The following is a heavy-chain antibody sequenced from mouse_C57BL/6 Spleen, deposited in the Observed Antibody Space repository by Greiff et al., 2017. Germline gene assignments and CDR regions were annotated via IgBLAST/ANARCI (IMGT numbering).Heavy chain of an antibody. CDR1: GYTFTSYW. CDR3: ARSSSGYRSYFDD. Sequence: QVQLQQPGAELVKPGASVKLSCKASGYTFTSYWMQWVKQRPGQGLEWIGEIDPSDSYTNYNQKFKGKATLTVDTSSSTAYMQLSSLTSEDSAVYYCARSSSGYRSYFDDWGQGTTLTVSS. V-gene: IGHV1-50*01. D-gene: IGHD3-2*02. J-gene: IGHJ2*01. CDR2: IDPSDSYT.